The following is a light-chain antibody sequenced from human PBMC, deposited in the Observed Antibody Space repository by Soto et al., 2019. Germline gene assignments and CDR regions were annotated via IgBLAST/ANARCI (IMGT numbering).Light chain of an antibody. CDR1: QDINTY. Sequence: DIQMTQSPSSLSASVGDRITITCQASQDINTYLNWYQQTPGKAPKLLIYDASNLEAGVPPRFSGSGSGTDFSFTISRLQPEDIATYYCQQYDNLPTYTFGQGTKLEIK. CDR2: DAS. J-gene: IGKJ2*01. V-gene: IGKV1-33*01. CDR3: QQYDNLPTYT.